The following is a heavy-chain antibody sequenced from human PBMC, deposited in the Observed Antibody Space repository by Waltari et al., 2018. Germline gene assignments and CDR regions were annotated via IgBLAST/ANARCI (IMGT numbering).Heavy chain of an antibody. CDR1: GFTFSSSW. J-gene: IGHJ4*02. V-gene: IGHV3-74*01. Sequence: EVQLVESGGGLVQPGGSLRLSCAASGFTFSSSWMHWVRQAPGKGLVWVSRINSDGSSTSYADSVKGRFTISRDNAKNTLYLQMNSLRAEDTAVYYCARGGRMTTVTNIDYWGQGTLVTVSS. CDR2: INSDGSST. CDR3: ARGGRMTTVTNIDY. D-gene: IGHD4-17*01.